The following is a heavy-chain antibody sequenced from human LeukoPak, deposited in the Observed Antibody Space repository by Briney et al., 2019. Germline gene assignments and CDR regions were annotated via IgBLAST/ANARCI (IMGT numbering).Heavy chain of an antibody. D-gene: IGHD2-15*01. CDR2: ISSSSSTI. CDR3: ARGGKLLFFDY. J-gene: IGHJ4*02. Sequence: GGSLRLSCAASGFTFSSYSMNWVRQAPGKGLEWVSYISSSSSTIYYADSVKGRFTISRDNAKNSVYLQMSSLRAEDTAGYYCARGGKLLFFDYWGQGTLVTVSS. V-gene: IGHV3-48*01. CDR1: GFTFSSYS.